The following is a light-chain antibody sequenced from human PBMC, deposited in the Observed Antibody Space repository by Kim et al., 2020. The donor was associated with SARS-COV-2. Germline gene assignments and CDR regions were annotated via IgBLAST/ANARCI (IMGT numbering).Light chain of an antibody. J-gene: IGKJ2*01. Sequence: GGGATLAGGESRSVSSSYLAWYQQNPGRAPGLLIYGASSRATGIADRFSGSGSGTDFTLTISRLEPEDFAVYYCQQYGSSPPYTFGQGTKLEI. CDR2: GAS. CDR3: QQYGSSPPYT. CDR1: RSVSSSY. V-gene: IGKV3-20*01.